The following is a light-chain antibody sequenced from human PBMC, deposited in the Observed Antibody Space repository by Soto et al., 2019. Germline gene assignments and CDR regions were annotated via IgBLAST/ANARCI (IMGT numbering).Light chain of an antibody. CDR3: SSYTSSSTRV. Sequence: QSVLTQPASVSGSPGQSITISCTGTSSDVGGYNYVSWYQQHPGKAPKLIIYDVSNLPSGVSNRFSGSKSGNTASLTISGLQAEDEADYYCSSYTSSSTRVFGGGTKLTVL. J-gene: IGLJ2*01. V-gene: IGLV2-14*01. CDR1: SSDVGGYNY. CDR2: DVS.